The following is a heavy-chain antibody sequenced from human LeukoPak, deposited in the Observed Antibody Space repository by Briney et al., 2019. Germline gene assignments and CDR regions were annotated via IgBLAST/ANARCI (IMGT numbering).Heavy chain of an antibody. CDR1: GFTFSSYS. CDR3: ARGMATDWYFDL. Sequence: HAGGSLRLSCAASGFTFSSYSMNWVRQAPGKGLEWVSYISSSSTIYYADSVKGRFTISRDNAKNSLFLQMNSLRAEDTAVYYCARGMATDWYFDLWGRGTLVTVSS. V-gene: IGHV3-48*01. D-gene: IGHD5-24*01. CDR2: ISSSSTI. J-gene: IGHJ2*01.